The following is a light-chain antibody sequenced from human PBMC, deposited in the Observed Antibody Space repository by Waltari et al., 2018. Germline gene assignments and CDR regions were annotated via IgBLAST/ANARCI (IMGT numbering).Light chain of an antibody. CDR2: DVT. CDR3: CSYADNYSWV. J-gene: IGLJ3*02. Sequence: QSALTQPRSVSGSPGQSVTISCTGTSSDVGGYNYVSWYQQHPGKAPKLIIYDVTKRPAGVPERVSGSKSGNTAARTRSGRQAEDEADYYCCSYADNYSWVFGGGTKLTVL. CDR1: SSDVGGYNY. V-gene: IGLV2-11*01.